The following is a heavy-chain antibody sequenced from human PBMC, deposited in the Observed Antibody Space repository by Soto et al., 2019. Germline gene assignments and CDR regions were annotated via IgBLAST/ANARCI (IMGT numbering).Heavy chain of an antibody. CDR1: GYTFTGYY. J-gene: IGHJ6*02. V-gene: IGHV1-2*04. Sequence: GASVKVSCKASGYTFTGYYMHWVRQAPGQGLEWMGWINPNSGGTNYAQKFQGWVTMTRDTSISTAYMELSRLRSDDTAVYYCARDRKVGDCSSTSCYDAYYYGMDVWGQGTTVTVSS. CDR2: INPNSGGT. CDR3: ARDRKVGDCSSTSCYDAYYYGMDV. D-gene: IGHD2-2*01.